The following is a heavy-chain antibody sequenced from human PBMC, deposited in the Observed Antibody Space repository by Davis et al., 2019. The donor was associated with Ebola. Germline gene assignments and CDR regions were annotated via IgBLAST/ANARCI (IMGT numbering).Heavy chain of an antibody. Sequence: AASVQVSCNASGYTSTSYCTSWLRQAPGQGVVGMGTINPSGGSTSYAQKFQGRVTMTRDPSTSTVYMELSRLRSEDTDVYYCAATVRAVAGDYWGQGTLVTVSS. V-gene: IGHV1-46*01. J-gene: IGHJ4*02. CDR3: AATVRAVAGDY. D-gene: IGHD6-19*01. CDR2: INPSGGST. CDR1: GYTSTSYC.